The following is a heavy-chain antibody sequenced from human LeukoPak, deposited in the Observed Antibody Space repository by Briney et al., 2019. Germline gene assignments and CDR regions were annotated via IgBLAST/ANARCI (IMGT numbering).Heavy chain of an antibody. CDR1: GYTFTSYD. V-gene: IGHV1-8*03. Sequence: ASVKVSCKASGYTFTSYDINWVRQATGQGLEWMGWMNPNSGNTGYAQKFQGRVTITRNTSISTAYMELSSLRSEDTAVYYCARGGILEWSSPYYYYYYMDVWGKGTTVTVSS. D-gene: IGHD3-3*01. CDR3: ARGGILEWSSPYYYYYYMDV. J-gene: IGHJ6*03. CDR2: MNPNSGNT.